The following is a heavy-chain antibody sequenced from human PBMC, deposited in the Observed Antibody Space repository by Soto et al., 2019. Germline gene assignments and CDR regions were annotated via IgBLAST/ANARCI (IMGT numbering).Heavy chain of an antibody. J-gene: IGHJ3*02. CDR2: ISGSGRTT. D-gene: IGHD3-16*01. CDR1: GFTFNTYA. V-gene: IGHV3-23*01. Sequence: GGSLRLSCSASGFTFNTYAMTWVRQAPGKGLEWVSVISGSGRTTYYADSVKGRFTISRDNSENTLYLQMSRLRTEDSAVYYCASTNWTDSYTALDYRSAFDIWGQGTMVTVSS. CDR3: ASTNWTDSYTALDYRSAFDI.